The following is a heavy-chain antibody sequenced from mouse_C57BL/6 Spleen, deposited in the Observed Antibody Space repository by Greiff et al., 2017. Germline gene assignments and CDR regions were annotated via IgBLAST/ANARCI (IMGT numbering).Heavy chain of an antibody. Sequence: EVQGVESGGDLVKPGGSLKLSCAASGFTFSSYGMSWVRQTPDKRLEWVATISSGGSYTYYPDSVKGRFTISRDNAKNTLYLQMSSLKSEDTAMYYCARLDEGGFNSWGQGATPTVS. J-gene: IGHJ2*01. CDR2: ISSGGSYT. V-gene: IGHV5-6*01. CDR3: ARLDEGGFNS. CDR1: GFTFSSYG.